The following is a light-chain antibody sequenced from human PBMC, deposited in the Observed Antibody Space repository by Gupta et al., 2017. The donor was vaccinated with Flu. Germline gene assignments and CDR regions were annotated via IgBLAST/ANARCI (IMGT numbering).Light chain of an antibody. CDR1: QTVSRNY. CDR2: GAS. V-gene: IGKV3-20*01. Sequence: EIVLTQSPGTLSLSPGETATLSCRASQTVSRNYLAWYQQKPGQAPRLLIFGASSRATGVPDRFSGSGSGTDFTLSINRLEPEDFAVYFCQYYAPAPPRTFGGGTKVEIK. J-gene: IGKJ4*01. CDR3: QYYAPAPPRT.